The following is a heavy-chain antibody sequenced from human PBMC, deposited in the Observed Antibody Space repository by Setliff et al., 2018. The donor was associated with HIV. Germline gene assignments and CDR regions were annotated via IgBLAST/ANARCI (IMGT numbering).Heavy chain of an antibody. CDR3: ARSSGYQYFDW. CDR2: IDRSSSTI. D-gene: IGHD3-22*01. V-gene: IGHV3-48*04. J-gene: IGHJ4*02. Sequence: GGSLRLSCAASGFTFISYCMNWVRQAPGKGLEWLSYIDRSSSTIYYADSMKGRFTISRDNAKNSLYLQMNSMRAEDTAVYYCARSSGYQYFDWWGQGTLVTVSS. CDR1: GFTFISYC.